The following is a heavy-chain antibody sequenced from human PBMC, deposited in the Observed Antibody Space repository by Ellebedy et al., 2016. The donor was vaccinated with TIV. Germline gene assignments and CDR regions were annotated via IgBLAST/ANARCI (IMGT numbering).Heavy chain of an antibody. CDR1: GFTFSSYA. Sequence: GGSLRLXXAASGFTFSSYAMSWVRQAPGKGLEWVSAISGSGGSTYYADSVKGRFTISRDNAKNSLYLQMNSLRAEDTAVYYCAREDPYSSSWYTPIDYWGQGTLVTVSS. CDR3: AREDPYSSSWYTPIDY. V-gene: IGHV3-23*01. J-gene: IGHJ4*02. D-gene: IGHD6-13*01. CDR2: ISGSGGST.